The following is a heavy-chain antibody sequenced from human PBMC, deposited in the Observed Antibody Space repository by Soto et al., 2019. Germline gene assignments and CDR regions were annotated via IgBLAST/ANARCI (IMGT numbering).Heavy chain of an antibody. J-gene: IGHJ5*02. CDR2: IYWDDDK. CDR1: GFSLSTSGVG. D-gene: IGHD3-3*01. V-gene: IGHV2-5*02. Sequence: QITLKESGPTLVKPTQTLTLTCTFSGFSLSTSGVGVGWIRQPPGKALEWLALIYWDDDKRYSPSLKSRLTITKDTAKNQLVLTMNNMDPVDTATYYCAHRAYYDFWSGYYKSYVWFDPWGQGTLVTVSS. CDR3: AHRAYYDFWSGYYKSYVWFDP.